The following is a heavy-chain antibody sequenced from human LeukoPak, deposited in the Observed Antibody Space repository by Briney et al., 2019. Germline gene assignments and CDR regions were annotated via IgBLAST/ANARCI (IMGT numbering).Heavy chain of an antibody. CDR3: ARDIVATSGDAFDI. V-gene: IGHV3-21*01. CDR2: ISSSSYI. CDR1: GFTFSSYS. D-gene: IGHD5-12*01. J-gene: IGHJ3*02. Sequence: PGGSLRLSCAASGFTFSSYSMNWVRQAPGKGLEWVSSISSSSYIYYADSVKGRFTISRDNAKNSLYLQMNSLRAEDTAVYYCARDIVATSGDAFDIWGQGTMVTVSS.